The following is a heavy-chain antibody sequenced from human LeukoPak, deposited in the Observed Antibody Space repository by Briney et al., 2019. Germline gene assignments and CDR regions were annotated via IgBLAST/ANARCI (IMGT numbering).Heavy chain of an antibody. D-gene: IGHD2-21*02. J-gene: IGHJ4*02. Sequence: GGSLRLSCAVSGFTFSNYAMSWVRQAPGKGLEWVSAISGSGDNTYYADSVKGRFTVSRDNSKNTLYVQMKSLRAEDTAVYYCAKDFVVVPGNVNYFDYWGQGTLVTVSS. CDR3: AKDFVVVPGNVNYFDY. V-gene: IGHV3-23*01. CDR1: GFTFSNYA. CDR2: ISGSGDNT.